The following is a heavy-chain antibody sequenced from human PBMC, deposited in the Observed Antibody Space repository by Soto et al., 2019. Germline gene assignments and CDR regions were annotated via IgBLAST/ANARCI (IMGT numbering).Heavy chain of an antibody. J-gene: IGHJ4*02. CDR1: GYTFTSYA. CDR2: INPSGGST. V-gene: IGHV1-46*01. D-gene: IGHD2-15*01. Sequence: ASVKVSCKASGYTFTSYAMHWVRQAPGQGLEWMGIINPSGGSTSYAQKFQGRVTMTRDTSTSTVYMELSSLRSEDTAVYYCARVGCSGGSCYAVDYWGQGTLVTVSS. CDR3: ARVGCSGGSCYAVDY.